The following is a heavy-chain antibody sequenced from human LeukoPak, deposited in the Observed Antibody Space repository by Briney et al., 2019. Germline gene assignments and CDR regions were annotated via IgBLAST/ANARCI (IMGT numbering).Heavy chain of an antibody. V-gene: IGHV3-23*01. CDR2: ISGSGGGT. J-gene: IGHJ4*02. D-gene: IGHD3-9*01. CDR3: AKEGYFDWLLYLPYDY. Sequence: GGSLRLSCAASGFTFSSYAMSWVRQAPGKGLEWVSAISGSGGGTYYADSVKGRFTISRDNSKNTLYLQMNSLRAEDTAVYYCAKEGYFDWLLYLPYDYWGQGTLVTVSS. CDR1: GFTFSSYA.